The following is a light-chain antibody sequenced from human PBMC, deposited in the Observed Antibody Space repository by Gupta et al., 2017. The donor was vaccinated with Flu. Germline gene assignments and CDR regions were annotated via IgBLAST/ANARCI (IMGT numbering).Light chain of an antibody. CDR2: LGS. CDR1: QSLLHSNGYNY. J-gene: IGKJ4*01. Sequence: DIVMTQSPLSLPVTPGEPASISCRSSQSLLHSNGYNYLDWYLQKPGQSPQLLIYLGSNRASGVPDRFSGSGSGTDFTLKISRVEAEDVGVYYCMQALQTPLRTFGEGTKVEI. CDR3: MQALQTPLRT. V-gene: IGKV2-28*01.